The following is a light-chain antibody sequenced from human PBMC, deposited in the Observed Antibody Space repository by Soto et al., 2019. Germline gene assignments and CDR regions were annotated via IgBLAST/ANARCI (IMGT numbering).Light chain of an antibody. V-gene: IGLV2-14*03. CDR3: SSYATSTTVL. Sequence: QSALTQPASVSGSPGQSITISCTGTSSDVGGYIYVSWYQQHPGRAPQLMIYDVSHRPSGVSNRFSGSRSGNTASLTISGLQAEDEADYYCSSYATSTTVLFGGGTKLTVL. J-gene: IGLJ2*01. CDR2: DVS. CDR1: SSDVGGYIY.